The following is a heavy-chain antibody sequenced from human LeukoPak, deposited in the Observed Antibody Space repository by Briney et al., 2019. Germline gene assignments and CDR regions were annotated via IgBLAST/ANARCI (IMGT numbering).Heavy chain of an antibody. V-gene: IGHV1-3*01. CDR1: GYTFASYS. D-gene: IGHD1-26*01. J-gene: IGHJ6*02. CDR2: INAGNGNT. Sequence: ASLKVSCKASGYTFASYSMHWVRQAPGQRLEWMGWINAGNGNTKFSQKFQGRVTITRDTSASTAYMELSSLRSEDTAVYYCARFLGGSYGMDVWGQGTTVTVSS. CDR3: ARFLGGSYGMDV.